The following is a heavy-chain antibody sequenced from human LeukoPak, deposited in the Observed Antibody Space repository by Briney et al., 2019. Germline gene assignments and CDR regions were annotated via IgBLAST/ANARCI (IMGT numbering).Heavy chain of an antibody. CDR2: IAISGTYI. V-gene: IGHV3-21*01. CDR3: TRDLSATARAYDY. J-gene: IGHJ4*02. CDR1: GFILSDYN. D-gene: IGHD1-26*01. Sequence: GGSLRPSCAASGFILSDYNMNWVRQAPGKGLEWVSFIAISGTYITYADSVKGRFTISRDNAKNSLYLQMNSLRAEDTAVYYCTRDLSATARAYDYWGQGTLVTVSS.